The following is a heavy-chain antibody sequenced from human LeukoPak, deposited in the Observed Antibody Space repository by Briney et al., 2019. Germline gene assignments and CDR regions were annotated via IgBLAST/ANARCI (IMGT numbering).Heavy chain of an antibody. CDR3: ARDGCSSTSCWDY. J-gene: IGHJ4*02. CDR2: IYYSGST. Sequence: SETLSLTCTVSGGSISSSSYYWGWIRQPPGKGLEWIGSIYYSGSTYYNPSLKSRVTISVDTSKNQFSLKLSSVTAADTAVYYCARDGCSSTSCWDYWGQGTLVTVSS. D-gene: IGHD2-2*01. V-gene: IGHV4-39*07. CDR1: GGSISSSSYY.